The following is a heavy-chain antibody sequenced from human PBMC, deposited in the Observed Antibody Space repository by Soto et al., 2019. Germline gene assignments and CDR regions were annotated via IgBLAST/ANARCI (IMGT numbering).Heavy chain of an antibody. D-gene: IGHD3-10*01. CDR3: ARFRGAAAFDI. V-gene: IGHV3-33*01. Sequence: SLRLSCAASGFTFSSYGMHWVRQAPGKGLEWVAVIWYDGSNKYYADSVKGRFTISRDNSKNTLYLQMNSLRAEDTAVYYCARFRGAAAFDIWGQGTMVTVSS. CDR2: IWYDGSNK. J-gene: IGHJ3*02. CDR1: GFTFSSYG.